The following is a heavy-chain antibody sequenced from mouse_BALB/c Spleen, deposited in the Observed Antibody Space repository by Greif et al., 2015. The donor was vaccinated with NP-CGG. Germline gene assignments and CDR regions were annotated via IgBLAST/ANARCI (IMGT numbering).Heavy chain of an antibody. CDR2: ISSGGSYT. J-gene: IGHJ4*01. CDR3: ASLSLYAMDY. CDR1: GFTFSSYA. D-gene: IGHD6-1*01. V-gene: IGHV5-9-1*01. Sequence: DVKLVESGGGLVKPGGSLKLSCAASGFTFSSYAMSWVRQTPEKRLEWVATISSGGSYTYYPDSVKGRFTISRDNAKNPLYRKMSSLRSEDTAMYYCASLSLYAMDYWGQGTSVTVSS.